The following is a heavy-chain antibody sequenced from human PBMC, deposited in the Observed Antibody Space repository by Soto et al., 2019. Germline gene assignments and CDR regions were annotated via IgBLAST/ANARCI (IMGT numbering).Heavy chain of an antibody. D-gene: IGHD2-8*01. V-gene: IGHV4-59*11. Sequence: QVQLQESGPGLVKPSETLSLTCTVSGGSINNHYWSWIRQPPGKGLEWIGYIYYTGSTNYNPFLKSRVTWAVDTSKSQLSLNLTSRTTVDTAMYYCTRANGYAPYWGQGTLVTVSS. CDR2: IYYTGST. J-gene: IGHJ4*02. CDR3: TRANGYAPY. CDR1: GGSINNHY.